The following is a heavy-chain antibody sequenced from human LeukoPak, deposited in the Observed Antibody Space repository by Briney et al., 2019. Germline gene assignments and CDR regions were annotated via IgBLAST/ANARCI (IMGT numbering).Heavy chain of an antibody. J-gene: IGHJ4*02. CDR1: GFIFSTYE. D-gene: IGHD3-22*01. V-gene: IGHV3-48*03. Sequence: GGSLRLSCVGSGFIFSTYEMNWVRQAPGKGLEWLSYISYSGQTIYYADSAKGRFTISRDNAKNSLYLQINSLRVEDTAVYYCARDGRWIKKYEGSSPVWGQGTLVTVSS. CDR2: ISYSGQTI. CDR3: ARDGRWIKKYEGSSPV.